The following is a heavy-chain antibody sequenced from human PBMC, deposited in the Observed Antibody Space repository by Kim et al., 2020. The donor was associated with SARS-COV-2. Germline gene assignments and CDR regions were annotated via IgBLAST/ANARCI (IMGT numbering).Heavy chain of an antibody. D-gene: IGHD2-15*01. J-gene: IGHJ5*02. V-gene: IGHV3-30*01. Sequence: YADSVKGRFTISRDNSKNTLYLQMNSLRAEDTAVYYCAREVVAATAWFDPWGQGTLVTVSS. CDR3: AREVVAATAWFDP.